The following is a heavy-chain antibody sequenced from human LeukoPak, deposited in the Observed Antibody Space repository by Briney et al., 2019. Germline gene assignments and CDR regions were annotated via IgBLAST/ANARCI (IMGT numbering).Heavy chain of an antibody. V-gene: IGHV3-23*05. D-gene: IGHD6-13*01. CDR2: IYSSGST. Sequence: GGSLRLSCAAPGFTFSSYAMSWVRQAPGKGLGWVSVIYSSGSTYYADSVKGRFTISGDNSKNTLHLQMNTLRAEDTAVYYCASRIATAGSVDYWGQGTLVTVSS. CDR1: GFTFSSYA. J-gene: IGHJ4*02. CDR3: ASRIATAGSVDY.